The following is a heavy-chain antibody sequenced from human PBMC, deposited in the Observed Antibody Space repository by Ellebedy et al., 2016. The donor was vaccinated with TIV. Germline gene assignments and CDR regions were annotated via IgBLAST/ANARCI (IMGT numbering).Heavy chain of an antibody. D-gene: IGHD2-15*01. CDR1: GFTFSAYG. Sequence: GESLKISCAASGFTFSAYGMNWVRQAPGKGLEWVSVLQRGGITHYSDSVKGRFTVSRDNSRNTLYLQMNSLSVEDTAVYYCTRARDVGGSVDYWGQGTLVSVSS. V-gene: IGHV3-66*01. CDR2: LQRGGIT. CDR3: TRARDVGGSVDY. J-gene: IGHJ4*02.